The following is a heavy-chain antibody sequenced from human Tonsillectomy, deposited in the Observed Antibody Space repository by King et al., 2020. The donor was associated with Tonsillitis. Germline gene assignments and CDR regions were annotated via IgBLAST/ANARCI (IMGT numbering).Heavy chain of an antibody. CDR1: GYTFTDYH. V-gene: IGHV1-2*02. D-gene: IGHD1-1*01. J-gene: IGHJ4*02. CDR3: VRENWYYDY. CDR2: IYPNDGDT. Sequence: QLVQSGAEVKKPGASVKVSCQASGYTFTDYHMHWVRQAPGQGLEWMGWIYPNDGDTYYAQKFQGRITLTRDTSIKSLYMELSRLTSDDTALYYCVRENWYYDYWGQGTLVTVSS.